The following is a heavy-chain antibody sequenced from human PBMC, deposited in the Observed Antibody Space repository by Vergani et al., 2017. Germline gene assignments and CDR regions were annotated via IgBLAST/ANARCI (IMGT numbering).Heavy chain of an antibody. Sequence: QVQLQESGPGLVKPSETLSLTCTVSGSSISSYYWSWIRQPAGKGLEWIGRIYTSGSTNYNPSLKSRVTMSVDTSKNQFSLKLSSVTAADTAVYYCARGDITMVRGVNWFDPWGQGTLVTVSS. V-gene: IGHV4-4*07. J-gene: IGHJ5*02. CDR1: GSSISSYY. D-gene: IGHD3-10*01. CDR2: IYTSGST. CDR3: ARGDITMVRGVNWFDP.